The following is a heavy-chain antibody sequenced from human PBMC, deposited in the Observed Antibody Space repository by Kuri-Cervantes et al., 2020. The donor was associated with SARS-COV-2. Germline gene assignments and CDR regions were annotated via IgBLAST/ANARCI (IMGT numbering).Heavy chain of an antibody. CDR1: GFTFVDHY. Sequence: GESLKISCAASGFTFVDHYMNLVRQAPGKGLEWISYISSRSTETNYAESVKGRFTISRDNAKSLVLLQLDNLRSEDTGDYYAAKCDAEVGAALDGTWGQGTLVTVSS. D-gene: IGHD2-2*01. CDR3: AKCDAEVGAALDGT. CDR2: ISSRSTET. J-gene: IGHJ5*02. V-gene: IGHV3-11*06.